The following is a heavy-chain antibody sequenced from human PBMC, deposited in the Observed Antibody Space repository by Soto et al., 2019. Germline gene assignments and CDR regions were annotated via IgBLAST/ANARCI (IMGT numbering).Heavy chain of an antibody. CDR2: IIPIFGTA. D-gene: IGHD1-26*01. V-gene: IGHV1-69*12. CDR1: GGTFSSYA. CDR3: ARARKWELRHDAFDI. J-gene: IGHJ3*02. Sequence: QVQLVQSGAEVKKPGSSVKVSCKASGGTFSSYAISWVRQAPGQGLEWMGGIIPIFGTANYAQKFQGRVTITADESTSTAYMELRSLRSDDTAVYYCARARKWELRHDAFDIWGQGTMVTVSS.